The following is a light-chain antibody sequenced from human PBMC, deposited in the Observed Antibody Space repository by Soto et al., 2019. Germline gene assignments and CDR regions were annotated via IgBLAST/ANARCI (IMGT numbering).Light chain of an antibody. CDR3: CSYAGSSPVV. J-gene: IGLJ2*01. Sequence: ALTQPASVSGSPGQSITISCTGTSSDVGSYNLVSWYQQHPGKAPKLMIYEVSKRPSGVSNRFSGSKSGNTASLTISGLQAEDEADYYCCSYAGSSPVVFGGGTKLTVL. CDR1: SSDVGSYNL. CDR2: EVS. V-gene: IGLV2-23*02.